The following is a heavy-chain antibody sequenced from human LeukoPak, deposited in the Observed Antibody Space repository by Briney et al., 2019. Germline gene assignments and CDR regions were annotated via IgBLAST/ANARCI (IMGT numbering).Heavy chain of an antibody. CDR3: ARVKANLDY. D-gene: IGHD1-14*01. V-gene: IGHV3-48*03. CDR2: ISSSGSTI. Sequence: GGSLRLSCAASGFTFSSYEMNWVRQAPVKGLEWVSYISSSGSTIYYADSVKGRFTISRDNAKNSLYLQMNSLRAEDTAVYYCARVKANLDYWGQGTLVTVSS. CDR1: GFTFSSYE. J-gene: IGHJ4*02.